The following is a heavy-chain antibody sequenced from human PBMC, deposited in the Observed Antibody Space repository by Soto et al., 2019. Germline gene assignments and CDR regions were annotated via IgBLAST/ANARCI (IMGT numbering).Heavy chain of an antibody. J-gene: IGHJ4*02. CDR3: AGRRDGSGSLDY. CDR1: GGSISNNNW. D-gene: IGHD3-10*01. CDR2: IYHTGTT. Sequence: QVQLQESGPGLVKPSGTLSLTCAVSGGSISNNNWWIWVRQPPGKGLEWIGEIYHTGTTGYNPSFKIRATISVDKSENQFSLKLTSVTAADTAVYYCAGRRDGSGSLDYWGQGTLLTVSS. V-gene: IGHV4-4*02.